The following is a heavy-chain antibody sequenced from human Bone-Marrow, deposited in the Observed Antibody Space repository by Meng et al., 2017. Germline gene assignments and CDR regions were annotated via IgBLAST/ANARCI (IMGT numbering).Heavy chain of an antibody. V-gene: IGHV3-21*01. CDR1: GFTFSSYS. J-gene: IGHJ6*02. CDR2: ISCSSSYI. D-gene: IGHD1-26*01. CDR3: ARARSTYYYYGMDV. Sequence: GESLKISCAASGFTFSSYSMNWVRQAPGKGLEWVSSISCSSSYIYYADSVKGRFTISRDNAKKSLYLQMNSLRAEDTAVYYCARARSTYYYYGMDVWGQGTTVTVSS.